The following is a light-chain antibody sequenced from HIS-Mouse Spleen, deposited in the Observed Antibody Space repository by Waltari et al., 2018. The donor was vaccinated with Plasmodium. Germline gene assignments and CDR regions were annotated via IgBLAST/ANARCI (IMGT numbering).Light chain of an antibody. CDR2: AGS. J-gene: IGLJ2*01. V-gene: IGLV2-8*01. CDR1: SSDVGGYNY. Sequence: QSALTQPPSASGSPGQSVTISCTGTSSDVGGYNYVSWYQQHPGKAPKLMIYAGSKRPSGVPDRFSGSKSGNTASLTVSGLQAEDEADYYCSSYAGSNNLVFGGGTKLTVL. CDR3: SSYAGSNNLV.